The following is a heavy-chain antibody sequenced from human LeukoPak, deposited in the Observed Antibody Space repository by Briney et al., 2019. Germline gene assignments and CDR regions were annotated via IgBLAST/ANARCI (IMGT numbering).Heavy chain of an antibody. Sequence: SQTLFLTCAVSGGSISSGGYSWSWIRQPPGKGLEWIGEINHSGSTNYNPSLKSRVTISVDTSKNQFSLKLSSVTAADTAVYYCARPNGTHFDYWGQGTLVTVSS. CDR2: INHSGST. V-gene: IGHV4-30-2*01. CDR3: ARPNGTHFDY. J-gene: IGHJ4*02. D-gene: IGHD2/OR15-2a*01. CDR1: GGSISSGGYS.